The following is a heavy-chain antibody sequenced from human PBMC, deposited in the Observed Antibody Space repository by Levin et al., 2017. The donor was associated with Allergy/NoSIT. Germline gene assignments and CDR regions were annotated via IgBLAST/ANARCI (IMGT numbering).Heavy chain of an antibody. D-gene: IGHD3-16*01. Sequence: ASVKVSCKASGYTLTNFFMHWVRQAPGQGLEWMGMIDPIGGSTSYSQKFQGRVTMTRDTSTSTVYMELRSLRSEATAVYYCARGAHMGGQYSYYMDVWGQGTTVTVSS. CDR2: IDPIGGST. CDR3: ARGAHMGGQYSYYMDV. CDR1: GYTLTNFF. V-gene: IGHV1-46*01. J-gene: IGHJ6*03.